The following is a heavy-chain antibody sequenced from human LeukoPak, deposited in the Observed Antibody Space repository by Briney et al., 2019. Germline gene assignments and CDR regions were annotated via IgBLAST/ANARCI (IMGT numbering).Heavy chain of an antibody. CDR1: GFTVSSNY. J-gene: IGHJ4*02. CDR3: ARGINRVRKTQHYDILTGPRDRVDY. Sequence: GGSLRLSCAASGFTVSSNYMSWVRQAPGKGLEWVSVIYSGGSTYYADSVKGRFTISRHNSKNTLYLQMNSLRAEDTAVYYCARGINRVRKTQHYDILTGPRDRVDYWGQGTLVTVSS. CDR2: IYSGGST. D-gene: IGHD3-9*01. V-gene: IGHV3-53*04.